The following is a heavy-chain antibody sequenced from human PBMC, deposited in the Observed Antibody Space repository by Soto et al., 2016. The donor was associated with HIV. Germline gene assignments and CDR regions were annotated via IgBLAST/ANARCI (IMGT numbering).Heavy chain of an antibody. CDR2: INHSGST. CDR3: ARDKVATVRVYYFDY. V-gene: IGHV4-34*01. Sequence: QVQLQQWGAGLLKPSETLSLTCAVYGGSFSGYYWSWIRQPPGKGLEWIGEINHSGSTNYNPSLKSRVTISVDTSKNQFSLKLSSVTAADTAVYYCARDKVATVRVYYFDYVGPGNPGHRLL. CDR1: GGSFSGYY. J-gene: IGHJ4*02. D-gene: IGHD5-12*01.